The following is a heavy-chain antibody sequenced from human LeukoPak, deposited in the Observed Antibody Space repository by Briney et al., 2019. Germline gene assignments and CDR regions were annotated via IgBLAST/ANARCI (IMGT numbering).Heavy chain of an antibody. D-gene: IGHD6-19*01. V-gene: IGHV3-53*01. Sequence: GGSLRLSCAASGFTFSSYEMNWVRQAPGKGLEWVSVIYSGGSTYYADSVKGRFTISRDNSKNTLYLQMNSLRAEDTAVYYCASLVRAVAGTTSGYWGQGTLVTVSS. CDR2: IYSGGST. CDR1: GFTFSSYE. CDR3: ASLVRAVAGTTSGY. J-gene: IGHJ4*02.